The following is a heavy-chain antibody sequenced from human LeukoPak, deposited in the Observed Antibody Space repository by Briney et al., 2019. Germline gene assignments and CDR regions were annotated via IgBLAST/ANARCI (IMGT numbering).Heavy chain of an antibody. CDR1: GGSISTTTYY. D-gene: IGHD3-16*02. CDR2: IYYSGST. J-gene: IGHJ5*02. Sequence: PSETLSLTCSVSGGSISTTTYYWGWIRQPPGKGLEWIGTIYYSGSTYYNPSLKSRVTISVDTSKNQFSLRLSSVTAADTAVYYCARVKSSGYDYVWGSYRLNNWFDPWGQGTLVTVSS. CDR3: ARVKSSGYDYVWGSYRLNNWFDP. V-gene: IGHV4-39*07.